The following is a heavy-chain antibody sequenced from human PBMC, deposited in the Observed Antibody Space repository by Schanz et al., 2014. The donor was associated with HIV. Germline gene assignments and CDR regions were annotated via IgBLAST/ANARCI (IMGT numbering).Heavy chain of an antibody. CDR2: IDPNTGVT. CDR3: ARVSGWSSFDY. J-gene: IGHJ4*02. D-gene: IGHD6-13*01. CDR1: GYTFIDYF. Sequence: QVQLVQSGAEGRKPGASVKVSCKTSGYTFIDYFIHWVRQAPGQGLEWMGWIDPNTGVTHYTQKFQGRVTMTRDTSTSTVYMELSSLRSEDTALYYCARVSGWSSFDYWGQGTLVIVSS. V-gene: IGHV1-2*02.